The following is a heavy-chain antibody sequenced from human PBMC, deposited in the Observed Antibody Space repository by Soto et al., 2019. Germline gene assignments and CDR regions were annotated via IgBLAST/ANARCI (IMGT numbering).Heavy chain of an antibody. CDR3: VRDFGWYFRSGYMDV. CDR2: INEDSSYI. D-gene: IGHD3-3*01. Sequence: EVHLVESGGGLVKPGGSLRLSCAASGFDFSSYSMNWVRQAPGKGLEWVSSINEDSSYIYYAHSLRGRFTISRDNAKESLYLQMNRLRAEETAVYYCVRDFGWYFRSGYMDVWGDGATVTVSS. V-gene: IGHV3-21*01. J-gene: IGHJ6*03. CDR1: GFDFSSYS.